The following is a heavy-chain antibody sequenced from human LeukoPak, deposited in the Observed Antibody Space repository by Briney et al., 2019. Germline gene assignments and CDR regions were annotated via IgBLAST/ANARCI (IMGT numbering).Heavy chain of an antibody. CDR1: GYTFTDYD. Sequence: ASVKVSCKASGYTFTDYDINWVRQATGQGLEWMGWMNTEKANTGYAQKFQGRGAMTRDTSTTTAYLELTNLTPEDTAIYYCARGRGANGSGSYLYDWGQGTLLTVSS. J-gene: IGHJ4*02. CDR2: MNTEKANT. CDR3: ARGRGANGSGSYLYD. D-gene: IGHD3-10*01. V-gene: IGHV1-8*02.